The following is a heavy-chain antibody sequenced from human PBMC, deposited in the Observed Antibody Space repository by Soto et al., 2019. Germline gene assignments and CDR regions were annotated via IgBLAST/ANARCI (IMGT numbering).Heavy chain of an antibody. J-gene: IGHJ6*02. CDR2: INPNSGGT. CDR1: GYTFTGYY. Sequence: ASVKVSCKSSGYTFTGYYMHWVRQAPGQGLEWMGWINPNSGGTNYAQKFQGWVTMTRDTSISTAYMELSRLRSDDTAVYYCARGPTGYYYGMDVWGQGTTVTVSS. V-gene: IGHV1-2*04. CDR3: ARGPTGYYYGMDV.